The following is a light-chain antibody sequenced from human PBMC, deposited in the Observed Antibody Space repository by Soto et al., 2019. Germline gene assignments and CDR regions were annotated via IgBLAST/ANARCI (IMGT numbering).Light chain of an antibody. J-gene: IGKJ1*01. CDR3: QQYDSSPRT. V-gene: IGKV3-20*01. Sequence: EVMLTQSPCTLSLSPGERTTLSCRASQSVSSNYVAWYQQKSGQAPRLLIYGASNRATRIPDRFGGSGSGTDFTLTIRRLEPEDFAVYYGQQYDSSPRTFGQGTNVEVK. CDR2: GAS. CDR1: QSVSSNY.